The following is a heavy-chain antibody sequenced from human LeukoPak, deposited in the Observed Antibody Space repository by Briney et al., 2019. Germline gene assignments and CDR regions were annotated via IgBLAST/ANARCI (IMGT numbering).Heavy chain of an antibody. Sequence: PGGSLRLSCTASGFTFGDYAMSWVRQAPGKGLEWVGFIRSKAYGGTTEYAASVKGRFTISRDDSKSIAYLQMNSLKTEDTAVYYCTRSCDGSCYDFWSGYYAPGYWGQGTLVTVSS. CDR3: TRSCDGSCYDFWSGYYAPGY. V-gene: IGHV3-49*04. J-gene: IGHJ4*02. CDR1: GFTFGDYA. CDR2: IRSKAYGGTT. D-gene: IGHD3-3*01.